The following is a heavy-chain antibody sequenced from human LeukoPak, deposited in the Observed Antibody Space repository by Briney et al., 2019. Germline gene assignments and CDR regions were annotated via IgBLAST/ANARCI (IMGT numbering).Heavy chain of an antibody. D-gene: IGHD2-8*01. CDR3: AKDVYSTMLNYGMDV. CDR2: IRYDGSNK. J-gene: IGHJ6*02. V-gene: IGHV3-30*02. CDR1: GFTFSSYR. Sequence: GGSLRLSCAASGFTFSSYRMHWVRQAPGKGLEGVAFIRYDGSNKYYADSVKGRFTISRDNPKNTLYLRMNSLRAEDTAVYYCAKDVYSTMLNYGMDVWGQGTTVTVSS.